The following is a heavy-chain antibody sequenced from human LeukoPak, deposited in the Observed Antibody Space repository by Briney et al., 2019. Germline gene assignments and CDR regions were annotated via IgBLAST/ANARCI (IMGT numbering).Heavy chain of an antibody. D-gene: IGHD4-11*01. J-gene: IGHJ4*01. CDR3: ARDAQRGFDYSNSLEY. Sequence: GGSLRLSCAASGFTFSNYWMHWVRQAPGEGLVWVSHIKPDGSITDYADPVKGRFTISRDNSQNTLFLQMNSLRAEDTAMYYCARDAQRGFDYSNSLEYWGHGTLVTVSS. CDR2: IKPDGSIT. V-gene: IGHV3-74*01. CDR1: GFTFSNYW.